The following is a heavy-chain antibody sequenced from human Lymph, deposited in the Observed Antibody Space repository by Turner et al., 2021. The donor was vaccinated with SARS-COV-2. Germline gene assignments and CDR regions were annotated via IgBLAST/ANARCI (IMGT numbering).Heavy chain of an antibody. CDR3: AKGVRGAMIVVVIPYFDY. CDR2: ISGSSGDT. D-gene: IGHD3-22*01. J-gene: IGHJ4*02. Sequence: EVQLLESGGGLVQPGGSLSLPCASSGFTFSSYAMSWVRQAAGKGLEWGSAISGSSGDTYYTDSVEGRFTISRDNSKNKLYLQMNSLRAEDTAVYYCAKGVRGAMIVVVIPYFDYWGQGTLVTVSS. CDR1: GFTFSSYA. V-gene: IGHV3-23*01.